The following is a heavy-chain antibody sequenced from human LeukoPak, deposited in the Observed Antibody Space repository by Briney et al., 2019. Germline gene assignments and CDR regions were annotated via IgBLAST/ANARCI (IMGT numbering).Heavy chain of an antibody. Sequence: PGGSLRLSCAASGFTFDDYATRRVRHAPGRGVGWVSGISCNSGSTGYADSVKGRFTISRDNAKNSLYLQMNSLRAEDTALYYCAKAPRCYYMDVWGKGTTVTVSS. CDR1: GFTFDDYA. D-gene: IGHD4-17*01. V-gene: IGHV3-9*01. J-gene: IGHJ6*03. CDR2: ISCNSGST. CDR3: AKAPRCYYMDV.